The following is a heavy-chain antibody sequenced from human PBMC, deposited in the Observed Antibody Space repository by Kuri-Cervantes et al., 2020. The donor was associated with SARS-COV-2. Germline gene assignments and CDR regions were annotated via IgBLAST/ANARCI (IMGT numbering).Heavy chain of an antibody. CDR3: ARAGPQKAIYDLWSGYYTD. CDR1: GFTFSSYA. D-gene: IGHD3-3*01. Sequence: GESLKISCAASGFTFSSYAMHWVRQAPGKGLEWVAVISYDGSNKYYADSVKGRFTISRDNSKNTLYLQMNSLRAEDTAVYYCARAGPQKAIYDLWSGYYTDWGQGTLVTVSS. CDR2: ISYDGSNK. J-gene: IGHJ4*02. V-gene: IGHV3-30-3*01.